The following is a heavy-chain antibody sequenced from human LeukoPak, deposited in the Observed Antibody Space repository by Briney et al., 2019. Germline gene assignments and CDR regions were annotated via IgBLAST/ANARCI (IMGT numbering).Heavy chain of an antibody. CDR1: GYTFTNYG. CDR2: ISAYNGYT. D-gene: IGHD3-22*01. J-gene: IGHJ4*02. V-gene: IGHV1-18*01. Sequence: ASVKVSCKASGYTFTNYGISWVRQAPGQGLEWMGWISAYNGYTKYAQKFQGRVTMTTDTSTSTAYTELRSLRSDDTAVYYCARGFPSRRDYDSSGYYSYYFDYWGQGTLVTVSS. CDR3: ARGFPSRRDYDSSGYYSYYFDY.